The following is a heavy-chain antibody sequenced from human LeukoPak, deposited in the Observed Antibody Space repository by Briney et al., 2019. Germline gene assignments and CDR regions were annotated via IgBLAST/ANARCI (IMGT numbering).Heavy chain of an antibody. CDR3: ARQGSERSSDY. V-gene: IGHV4-39*01. D-gene: IGHD2-15*01. CDR1: GGSISSSSYS. Sequence: SETLSLTCTVSGGSISSSSYSWGWIRQPPGKGLEWIGRIYYIGSTFYNPSLKSRVTISVDTSKNQFCLKLSSVTAADTAVYYCARQGSERSSDYWGQGTLVTVSS. J-gene: IGHJ4*02. CDR2: IYYIGST.